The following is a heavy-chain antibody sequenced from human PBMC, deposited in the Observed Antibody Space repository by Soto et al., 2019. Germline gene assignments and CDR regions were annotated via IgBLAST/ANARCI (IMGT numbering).Heavy chain of an antibody. D-gene: IGHD4-17*01. V-gene: IGHV3-74*03. CDR1: GFTFSTYW. CDR2: INSDGTMT. CDR3: ASRNYGDYSGDY. Sequence: GGSLRHSCAASGFTFSTYWMHWVRQAPGKGLVWVSRINSDGTMTMYADSVKGRFTISRDNAKKTVYLQMNSLRAEDTAVYYCASRNYGDYSGDYWGQGTLVTVSS. J-gene: IGHJ4*02.